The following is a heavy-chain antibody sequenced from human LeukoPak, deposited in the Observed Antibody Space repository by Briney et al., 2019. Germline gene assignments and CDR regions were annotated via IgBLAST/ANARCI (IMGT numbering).Heavy chain of an antibody. J-gene: IGHJ3*02. CDR1: GGSISSYY. CDR2: IYYSGST. D-gene: IGHD6-25*01. CDR3: ARDYIAAAGDAFDI. Sequence: SETLSLTCTVSGGSISSYYWSWIRQPPGKGLEWIGYIYYSGSTNYNPSLKSRVTISVDTSKIQFSLKLSSVAAADTAVYYCARDYIAAAGDAFDIWGQGTMVTVCS. V-gene: IGHV4-59*01.